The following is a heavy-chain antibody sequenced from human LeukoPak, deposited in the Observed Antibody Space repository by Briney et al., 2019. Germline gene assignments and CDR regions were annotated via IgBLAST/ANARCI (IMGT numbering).Heavy chain of an antibody. CDR3: ARRRDSITIFGVVSNWFDP. Sequence: PSQTLSLTCAVSGGSISSGGYSWSWLRQPPGKGLEWIGYIYHSGSTYYNPSLKSRVTISVDRSKNQFSLKLSSVTAADTAVYYCARRRDSITIFGVVSNWFDPWGQGTLVTVSS. V-gene: IGHV4-30-2*01. D-gene: IGHD3-3*01. CDR2: IYHSGST. CDR1: GGSISSGGYS. J-gene: IGHJ5*02.